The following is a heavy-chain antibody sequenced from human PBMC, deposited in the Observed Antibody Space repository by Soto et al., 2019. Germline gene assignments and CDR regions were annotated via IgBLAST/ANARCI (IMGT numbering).Heavy chain of an antibody. CDR3: AKEQSASYLDY. CDR1: GFTFSSYG. V-gene: IGHV3-30*02. Sequence: GGSLRLSCAASGFTFSSYGMHWVRQAPGKGLEWVAVIWYDGSNKYYADSVKGRFTISRDNSKNTLYLQMNSLRVEDTAGYHSAKEQSASYLDYWGLGSLVTVSS. J-gene: IGHJ4*02. CDR2: IWYDGSNK.